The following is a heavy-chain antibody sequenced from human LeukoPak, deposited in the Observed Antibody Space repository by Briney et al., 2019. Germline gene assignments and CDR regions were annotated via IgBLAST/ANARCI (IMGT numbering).Heavy chain of an antibody. CDR2: IYYNGNA. CDR3: AAYPPGVYRPVDY. J-gene: IGHJ4*02. CDR1: GGSINTLSNY. D-gene: IGHD3-10*01. Sequence: PSETLSLTCSVSGGSINTLSNYWGWVRQPPGKGLEWIGRIYYNGNADYNPSLKSRVTLIVDTSKNQFSLKVTSLTSADTAVYYCAAYPPGVYRPVDYWGQGTLVTVSS. V-gene: IGHV4-39*01.